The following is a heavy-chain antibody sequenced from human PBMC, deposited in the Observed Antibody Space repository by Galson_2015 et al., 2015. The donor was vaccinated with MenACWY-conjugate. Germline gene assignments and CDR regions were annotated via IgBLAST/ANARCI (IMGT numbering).Heavy chain of an antibody. Sequence: PALVKPTQTLTLTCTFSGFSLPTAGVGVGWIRQPPGKALEWLALIYWDDDKRYSPSLKSRLSITKDTSKNQVVLTMTNMDPVDTATFYCARIPNCYSSYYMDVWAKGPRSPPP. J-gene: IGHJ6*02. V-gene: IGHV2-5*02. CDR1: GFSLPTAGVG. CDR3: ARIPNCYSSYYMDV. CDR2: IYWDDDK.